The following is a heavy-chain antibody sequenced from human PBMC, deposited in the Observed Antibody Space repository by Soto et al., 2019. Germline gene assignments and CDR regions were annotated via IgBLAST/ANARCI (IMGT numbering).Heavy chain of an antibody. J-gene: IGHJ3*02. D-gene: IGHD2-2*01. CDR2: ISAYNGNT. CDR3: ERDNGNIVVVPPDMSDAFDI. Sequence: ASVKVSCKASGYTFTSYGISWVRQAPGQGLEWMGWISAYNGNTNYAQKLQGRVTMTTDTSTSTAYMELRSLRSDDTAVYYCERDNGNIVVVPPDMSDAFDIWGQGIMVNVS. CDR1: GYTFTSYG. V-gene: IGHV1-18*01.